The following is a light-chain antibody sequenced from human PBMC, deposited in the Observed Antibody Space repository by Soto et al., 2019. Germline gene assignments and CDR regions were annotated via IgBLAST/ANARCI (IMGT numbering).Light chain of an antibody. CDR2: DAS. Sequence: EIVLTQSPATLSLSPGERATLSCRASQSVSSYLAWYQQKPGQAPRLLIYDASNRATGIPARFSGSGXGTXXXXXXXSLEPEDFAVYYCQQRSNWPPTFGQGTKLEIK. CDR1: QSVSSY. V-gene: IGKV3-11*01. J-gene: IGKJ2*01. CDR3: QQRSNWPPT.